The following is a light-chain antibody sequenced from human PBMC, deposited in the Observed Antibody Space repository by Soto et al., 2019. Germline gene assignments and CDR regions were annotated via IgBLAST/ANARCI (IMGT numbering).Light chain of an antibody. CDR3: LQYDRSSPWT. CDR2: RAS. CDR1: QSVGNS. V-gene: IGKV3-15*01. J-gene: IGKJ1*01. Sequence: ETVLTQSPATLSLSPGERITLSCRASQSVGNSLAGDRQKPGQAPRILVYRASSRATGVSAGISGSGSSAEFTLTITSMLSADFSAYFCLQYDRSSPWTFGKGTKV.